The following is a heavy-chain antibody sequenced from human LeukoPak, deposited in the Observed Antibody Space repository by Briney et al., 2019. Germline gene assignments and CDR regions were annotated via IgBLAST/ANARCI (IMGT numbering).Heavy chain of an antibody. CDR2: ISAYNGNT. CDR1: GYTFTSYG. Sequence: ASVKVSCKASGYTFTSYGISWVRQAPGQGLEWMGWISAYNGNTNYAQKLQGRVTMTTDTSTSTAYMELRSLRSDDTAVYYCVTALEAGTAYYYDSSGYYYVYWFDPWGQGTLVTVSS. V-gene: IGHV1-18*01. D-gene: IGHD3-22*01. CDR3: VTALEAGTAYYYDSSGYYYVYWFDP. J-gene: IGHJ5*02.